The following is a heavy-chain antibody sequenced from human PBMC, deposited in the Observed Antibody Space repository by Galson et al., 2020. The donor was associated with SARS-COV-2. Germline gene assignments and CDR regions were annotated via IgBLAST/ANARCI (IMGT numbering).Heavy chain of an antibody. V-gene: IGHV3-33*06. J-gene: IGHJ4*02. CDR3: AKGSYGYSSGWGRADY. CDR2: IWYDGSNK. CDR1: GFTFSSYG. D-gene: IGHD6-19*01. Sequence: LSLTCAASGFTFSSYGMHWVRQAPGKGLEWVAVIWYDGSNKYYADSVKGRFTISRDNSKNTLYLQINSLRAEDTAVYYCAKGSYGYSSGWGRADYWGQGTLVTVSS.